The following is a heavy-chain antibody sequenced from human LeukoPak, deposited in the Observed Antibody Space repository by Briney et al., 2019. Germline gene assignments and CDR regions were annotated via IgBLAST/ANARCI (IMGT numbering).Heavy chain of an antibody. D-gene: IGHD2-15*01. CDR1: GYTFTSYG. CDR3: ARDPDPLVVVAATSIDY. Sequence: GASVKVSCKASGYTFTSYGISWVRQAPGQGLEWMGWISTYNGNTNYAQKLQGRVTMTTDTSMSTAYMELRGLRSDDTAVYYCARDPDPLVVVAATSIDYWGQGTLVTVSS. J-gene: IGHJ4*02. V-gene: IGHV1-18*01. CDR2: ISTYNGNT.